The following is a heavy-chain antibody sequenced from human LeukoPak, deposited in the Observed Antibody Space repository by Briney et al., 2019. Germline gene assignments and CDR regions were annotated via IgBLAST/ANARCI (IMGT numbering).Heavy chain of an antibody. J-gene: IGHJ4*02. CDR3: ARVGRSFDSSGPFDY. V-gene: IGHV3-30-3*01. D-gene: IGHD3-22*01. CDR1: GFTISSYA. Sequence: GGTLRLSCTASGFTISSYAMHWVRQAPAQGLERVAVISYDGSNKYYADSVKGRFTISRDNSKNTLYLQMNSLRAEDTAVYYCARVGRSFDSSGPFDYWGQGTLVTVSS. CDR2: ISYDGSNK.